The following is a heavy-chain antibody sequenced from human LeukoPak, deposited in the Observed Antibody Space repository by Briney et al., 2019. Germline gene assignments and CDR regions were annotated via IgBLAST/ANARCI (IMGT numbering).Heavy chain of an antibody. CDR2: ISSSSSTI. J-gene: IGHJ6*02. V-gene: IGHV3-48*02. CDR3: ARVIVATTWIYYYGMDV. D-gene: IGHD5-12*01. Sequence: PGGSLRLSCAASGFTFSSYSMNWVRQAPGQGLEWVSYISSSSSTIYYADSVKGRFTISRDNAKNSLYLQMNSLRDEDTAVYYCARVIVATTWIYYYGMDVWGQGTTVTVSS. CDR1: GFTFSSYS.